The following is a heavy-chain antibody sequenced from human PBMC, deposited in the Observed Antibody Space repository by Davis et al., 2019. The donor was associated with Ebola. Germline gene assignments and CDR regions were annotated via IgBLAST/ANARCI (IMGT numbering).Heavy chain of an antibody. CDR3: ARRGYCSGCSCYSDYYYYGMDV. Sequence: ASVKVSCKASGYTFTSYGISWVRQAPGQGLEWMGWISAYNGNTNYAQKLQGRVTMTTDTSTSTAYMELRSLRSDDTAVYYCARRGYCSGCSCYSDYYYYGMDVWGQGTTVTVSS. CDR1: GYTFTSYG. CDR2: ISAYNGNT. D-gene: IGHD2-15*01. J-gene: IGHJ6*02. V-gene: IGHV1-18*01.